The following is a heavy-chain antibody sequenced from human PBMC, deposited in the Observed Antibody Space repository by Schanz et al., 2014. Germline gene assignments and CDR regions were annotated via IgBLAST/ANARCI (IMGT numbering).Heavy chain of an antibody. CDR1: GFTVSSNY. CDR2: IYSNGST. CDR3: AKDQGSYGSGSYSYFDY. J-gene: IGHJ4*02. V-gene: IGHV3-66*01. Sequence: EVHLVESGGGLVQPGGSLRLSCAASGFTVSSNYMSWVRQAPGKGLEWVSLIYSNGSTYYADSVKGRFIISRDNSKNTLYLQMNSLRAEDTAVYYCAKDQGSYGSGSYSYFDYWGQGTLATVSS. D-gene: IGHD3-10*01.